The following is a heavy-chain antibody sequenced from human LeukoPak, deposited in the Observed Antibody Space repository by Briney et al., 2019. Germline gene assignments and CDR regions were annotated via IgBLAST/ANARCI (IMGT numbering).Heavy chain of an antibody. CDR1: GGSFSGYY. D-gene: IGHD4-17*01. CDR3: VKDDYGDYVAFDI. Sequence: SETLSLTCAVYGGSFSGYYWSWIRQPPGKGLEWIGEINHSGSTNYNPSLKSRVTISVDTSKNQFSLKLSSVTAADTAVYYCVKDDYGDYVAFDIWGQGTMVTVSS. CDR2: INHSGST. V-gene: IGHV4-34*01. J-gene: IGHJ3*02.